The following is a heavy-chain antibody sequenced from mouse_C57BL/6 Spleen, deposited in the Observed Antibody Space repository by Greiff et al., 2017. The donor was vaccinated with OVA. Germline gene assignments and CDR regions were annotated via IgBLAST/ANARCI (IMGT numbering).Heavy chain of an antibody. CDR2: FYPGSGSI. CDR3: ARHEENDYDENYAMDY. Sequence: QVHVKQSGAELVKPGASVKLSCKASGYTFTEYTIHWVKQRSGQGLEWIGWFYPGSGSIKYNEKFKDKATLTADKSSSTVYMELSRLTSEDSAVYFCARHEENDYDENYAMDYWGQGTSVTVSS. V-gene: IGHV1-62-2*01. D-gene: IGHD2-4*01. J-gene: IGHJ4*01. CDR1: GYTFTEYT.